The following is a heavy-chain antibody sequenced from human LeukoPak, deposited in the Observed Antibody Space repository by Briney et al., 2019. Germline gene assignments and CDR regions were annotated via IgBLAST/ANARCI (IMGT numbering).Heavy chain of an antibody. J-gene: IGHJ6*03. CDR1: GYTFTDYY. V-gene: IGHV1-2*02. D-gene: IGHD6-13*01. CDR2: INPNSGGT. CDR3: ARDWYSSSWYLVDYYYYYYMDV. Sequence: ASVKVSCKASGYTFTDYYMHWVRQAPGQGLEWMGWINPNSGGTNYAQKFQGRVTMTRDKSISTAYMELYSLRSDDTAVYYCARDWYSSSWYLVDYYYYYYMDVWGKGTTVTISS.